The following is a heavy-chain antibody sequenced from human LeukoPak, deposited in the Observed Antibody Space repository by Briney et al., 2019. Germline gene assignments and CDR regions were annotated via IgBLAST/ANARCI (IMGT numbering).Heavy chain of an antibody. Sequence: SETLSLTCTVSGGSICSYYWSWIRQPPGKGLEWIGYIYYSGSTNYNPSLKSRVTISVDTSKNQFSLKLSSVTAADTAVYYCASGSSGWYYRIDYWGQGTLVTVSS. D-gene: IGHD6-19*01. CDR2: IYYSGST. CDR3: ASGSSGWYYRIDY. J-gene: IGHJ4*02. CDR1: GGSICSYY. V-gene: IGHV4-59*01.